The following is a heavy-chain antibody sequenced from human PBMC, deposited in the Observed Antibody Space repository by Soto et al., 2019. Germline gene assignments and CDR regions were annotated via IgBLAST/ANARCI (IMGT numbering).Heavy chain of an antibody. D-gene: IGHD4-17*01. J-gene: IGHJ4*02. CDR1: GFTFDDYA. CDR2: ISWNSGSI. V-gene: IGHV3-9*01. Sequence: EVQLVESGGGLVQPGRSLRLSCAASGFTFDDYAMHWVRQAPGKGLEWVSGISWNSGSIGYADSVKGRFTISRDNAKNSLYLQMNSLRAEDTALYYCAKDRGYGDYKNYFDYWGQGTLVTVSS. CDR3: AKDRGYGDYKNYFDY.